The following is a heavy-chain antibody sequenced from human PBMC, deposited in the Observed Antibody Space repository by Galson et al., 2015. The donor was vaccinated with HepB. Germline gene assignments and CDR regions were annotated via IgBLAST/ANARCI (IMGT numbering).Heavy chain of an antibody. V-gene: IGHV3-23*01. CDR2: ISGSGGST. J-gene: IGHJ4*02. CDR3: AKGNIVVVVAAITQFDC. Sequence: LRLSCAASGFAFSSYAMSWVRQAPGKGLEWVSAISGSGGSTYYADSVKGRFTISRDNSKNTLYLQVNSLRAEDTAVYYCAKGNIVVVVAAITQFDCWGQETLVTVSS. CDR1: GFAFSSYA. D-gene: IGHD2-15*01.